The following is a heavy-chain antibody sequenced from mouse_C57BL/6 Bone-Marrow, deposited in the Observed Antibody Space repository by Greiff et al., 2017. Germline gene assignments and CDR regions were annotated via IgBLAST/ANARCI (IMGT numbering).Heavy chain of an antibody. CDR2: IWTGGGT. D-gene: IGHD2-3*01. Sequence: VKLVESGPGLVAPSQSLSITCTVSGFSLTSYAISWVRQPPGKGLEWLGVIWTGGGTNYNSALKSRLSISKDNSKSQVVLKMNSLQADDTARYSCSRSDGYLYYFDFGGRGTAPPVSS. J-gene: IGHJ2*01. CDR3: SRSDGYLYYFDF. CDR1: GFSLTSYA. V-gene: IGHV2-9-1*01.